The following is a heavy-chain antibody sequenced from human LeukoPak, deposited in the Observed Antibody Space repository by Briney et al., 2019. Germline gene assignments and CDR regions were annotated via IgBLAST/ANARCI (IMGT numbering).Heavy chain of an antibody. CDR2: ISGSGGST. CDR1: GFTFSSYA. Sequence: GGSLRLSCAASGFTFSSYAMSWVRQAPGKGLEWVSAISGSGGSTYYADSVKGRFTISRGNSKNTLYLQMNSLRAEDTAVYYCAKDGNYGSGSYYKSLVPYYYYYYMDVWGKGTTVTISS. D-gene: IGHD3-10*01. V-gene: IGHV3-23*01. CDR3: AKDGNYGSGSYYKSLVPYYYYYYMDV. J-gene: IGHJ6*03.